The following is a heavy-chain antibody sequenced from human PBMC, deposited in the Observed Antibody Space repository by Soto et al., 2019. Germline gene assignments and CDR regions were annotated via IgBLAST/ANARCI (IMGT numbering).Heavy chain of an antibody. D-gene: IGHD6-19*01. CDR1: GYTFTSYA. Sequence: QVQLVQSGAEEKKPGASVKVSCKASGYTFTSYAMHWVRQAPGQRLEWMGWINTGNGNIKCSQKFQGRVTITRDTSASTAYMELSSLRSEDTAVYYCARAIAVAAPYYFDYWGQGTLVTVSS. J-gene: IGHJ4*02. CDR2: INTGNGNI. CDR3: ARAIAVAAPYYFDY. V-gene: IGHV1-3*04.